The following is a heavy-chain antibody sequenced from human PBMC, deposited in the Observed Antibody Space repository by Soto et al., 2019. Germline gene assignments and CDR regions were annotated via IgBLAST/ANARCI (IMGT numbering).Heavy chain of an antibody. CDR1: GFTFSTCA. D-gene: IGHD3-3*01. CDR3: AKDPSRITIFGVANYFDY. CDR2: ISGSGGST. V-gene: IGHV3-23*01. J-gene: IGHJ4*02. Sequence: PGGSLRLSCAASGFTFSTCAMIWVRQAPGKGLEWVSSISGSGGSTYYADSVKGRFTISRDNSKNTLYLQMNSLRAEDTAVYYCAKDPSRITIFGVANYFDYWGQGTLVTVSS.